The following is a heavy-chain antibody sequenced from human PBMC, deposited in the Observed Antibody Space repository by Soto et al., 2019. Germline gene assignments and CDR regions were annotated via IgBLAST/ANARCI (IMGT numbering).Heavy chain of an antibody. Sequence: GGSLRLSGAASGFTLSDYYMSWSRQAPGKGLEGVSCISSSGSTLYYAGSVKGRFTISRDTAKNPLYLQMNSLSAEDTAVYYCARVRMKGWATKWNYWGQGTLVTVSS. D-gene: IGHD5-12*01. CDR3: ARVRMKGWATKWNY. CDR2: ISSSGSTL. J-gene: IGHJ4*02. V-gene: IGHV3-11*01. CDR1: GFTLSDYY.